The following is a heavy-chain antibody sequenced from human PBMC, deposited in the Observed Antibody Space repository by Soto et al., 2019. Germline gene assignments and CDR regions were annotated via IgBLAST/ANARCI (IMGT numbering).Heavy chain of an antibody. CDR1: GGTFSSYA. CDR2: IIPIFGTA. CDR3: ARCQGDYVSYYYYYGMDV. V-gene: IGHV1-69*01. Sequence: HVQLVQSGAEVKKPGSSVKVSCKASGGTFSSYAISWVRQAPGLGLEWMGGIIPIFGTANYAQKFQGRVTITADESTSTAYMALSSLRSEDTAVYYCARCQGDYVSYYYYYGMDVWGQGTTVTVSS. D-gene: IGHD4-17*01. J-gene: IGHJ6*02.